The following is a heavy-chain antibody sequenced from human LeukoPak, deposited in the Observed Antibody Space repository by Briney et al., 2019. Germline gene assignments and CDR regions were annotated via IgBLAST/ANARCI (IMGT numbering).Heavy chain of an antibody. CDR1: GFTFSSYW. Sequence: PGGSLRLSCAASGFTFSSYWMSWVRQAPGKGLEWVANIKQDGSEKYYVDSVKGRFTISRDNAKNSLYLQMNSLRAEDTAVYYCARGTYDYVWGSYRQMTFDYWGQGTLVTVSS. V-gene: IGHV3-7*01. CDR2: IKQDGSEK. J-gene: IGHJ4*02. D-gene: IGHD3-16*02. CDR3: ARGTYDYVWGSYRQMTFDY.